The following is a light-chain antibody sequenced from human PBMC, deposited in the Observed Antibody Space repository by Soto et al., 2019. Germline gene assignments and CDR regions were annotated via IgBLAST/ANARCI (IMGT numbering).Light chain of an antibody. CDR3: ATWDDTLNGQGV. CDR1: SSNIGSST. CDR2: GNN. V-gene: IGLV1-44*01. Sequence: QSVLTQAPSASGTPGQRVTISCSGSSSNIGSSTVSWYQKLPGTAPKLLIYGNNQRPSGVPDRFSGSKSGTSASLAISGLQSEDEGDYYCATWDDTLNGQGVFGGGTQLTVL. J-gene: IGLJ7*01.